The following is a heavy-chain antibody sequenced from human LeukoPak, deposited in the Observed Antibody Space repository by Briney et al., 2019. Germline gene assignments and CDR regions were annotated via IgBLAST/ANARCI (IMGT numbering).Heavy chain of an antibody. CDR3: ARDVGTFYDILTGNVDY. CDR2: IWYDGSNK. J-gene: IGHJ4*02. V-gene: IGHV3-33*01. Sequence: GRSLRLSCAASGFTFSSYGMHWVRQAPGKGLEWVAVIWYDGSNKYYADSVKGRFTISRDNSKNTLYLQMNSLRAEDTAVYYCARDVGTFYDILTGNVDYWGQGTLVTVSS. D-gene: IGHD3-9*01. CDR1: GFTFSSYG.